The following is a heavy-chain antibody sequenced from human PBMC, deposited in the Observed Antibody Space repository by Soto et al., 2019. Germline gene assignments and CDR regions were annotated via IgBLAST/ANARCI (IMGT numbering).Heavy chain of an antibody. J-gene: IGHJ4*02. Sequence: QVQLVQSGAEVKKPGASVRVSCKASGYAFLSHDINWVRQASGQGPEWVGWINPNSGSTGYAQKFQGRVTLTRDTSASTAEVEVSSLTNEDTAVYYCARAPDSGYAPLAYWGQGTLVTVSS. CDR2: INPNSGST. V-gene: IGHV1-8*01. D-gene: IGHD3-22*01. CDR3: ARAPDSGYAPLAY. CDR1: GYAFLSHD.